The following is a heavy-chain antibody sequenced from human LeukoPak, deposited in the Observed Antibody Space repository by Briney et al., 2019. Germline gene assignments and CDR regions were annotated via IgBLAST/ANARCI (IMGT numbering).Heavy chain of an antibody. CDR3: VRRYGDNVAFDI. V-gene: IGHV4-59*01. J-gene: IGHJ3*02. CDR2: IHNSGNT. D-gene: IGHD4-17*01. CDR1: GGSISSFY. Sequence: PSETLSLTCTVSGGSISSFYWTWIRQPPGKGLEWIGYIHNSGNTNYNPSLKSRATISVDTSKNQFSLRLSSVTAADTAVYYCVRRYGDNVAFDIWGQETMVIVSS.